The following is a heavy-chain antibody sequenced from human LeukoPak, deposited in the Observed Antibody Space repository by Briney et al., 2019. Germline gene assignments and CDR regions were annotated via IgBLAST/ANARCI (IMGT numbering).Heavy chain of an antibody. CDR3: ARELYSYGPSGY. J-gene: IGHJ4*02. V-gene: IGHV3-7*01. CDR2: IKQDGSEK. Sequence: GGSLRLSCVGSGHTFTTSAMHWVRQAPGKGLEWVANIKQDGSEKYYVDSVKGRFTISRDNAKNSLYLQMNSLRAEDTAVYYCARELYSYGPSGYWGQGTLVTVSS. CDR1: GHTFTTSA. D-gene: IGHD5-18*01.